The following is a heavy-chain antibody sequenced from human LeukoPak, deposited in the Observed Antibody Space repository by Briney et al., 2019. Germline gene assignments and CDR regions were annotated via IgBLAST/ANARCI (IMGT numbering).Heavy chain of an antibody. V-gene: IGHV4-39*01. CDR2: ISYSGIT. CDR1: GGSITNSSNY. CDR3: ARQGAGGRAFDI. Sequence: PSETLSLTCAVSGGSITNSSNYWGWVRQPPGKGLEWIGSISYSGITSYNPSLRSRVTISVDTSKNQFSLKVTSVTAADTAVYYCARQGAGGRAFDIWGQGTMVAVSS. D-gene: IGHD4/OR15-4a*01. J-gene: IGHJ3*02.